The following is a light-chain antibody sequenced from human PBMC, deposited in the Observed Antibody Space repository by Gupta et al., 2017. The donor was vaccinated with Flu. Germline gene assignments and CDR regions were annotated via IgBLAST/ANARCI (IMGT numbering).Light chain of an antibody. V-gene: IGKV3-15*01. CDR2: GAS. Sequence: EIVMTQSPATLSASPGERVILSCRASQNINSNLAWYQQRPGQAPRLLIYGASARATGLPARFSGSGSGTQFTLTISSRQSEDFGLYYCQQHHEWPPLTFGGGTKVE. CDR1: QNINSN. J-gene: IGKJ4*01. CDR3: QQHHEWPPLT.